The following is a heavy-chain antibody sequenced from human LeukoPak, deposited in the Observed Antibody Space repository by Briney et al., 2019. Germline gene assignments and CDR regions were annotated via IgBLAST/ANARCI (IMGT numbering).Heavy chain of an antibody. CDR1: GFTFSDYY. Sequence: PGGSLRLSCAASGFTFSDYYMSWIRQAPGKGLEWVSYISSSSSYTNSADSVKGRFTISRDNAKNSLFLQMNSLRAEDTAVYYCARTAAGRGWDDWFDPWGQGTLVTVSS. V-gene: IGHV3-11*06. J-gene: IGHJ5*02. D-gene: IGHD1-26*01. CDR3: ARTAAGRGWDDWFDP. CDR2: ISSSSSYT.